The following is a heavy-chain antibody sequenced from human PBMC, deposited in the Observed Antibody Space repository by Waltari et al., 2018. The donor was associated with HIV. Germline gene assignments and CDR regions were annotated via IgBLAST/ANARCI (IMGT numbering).Heavy chain of an antibody. J-gene: IGHJ3*02. V-gene: IGHV3-9*01. Sequence: VHLVESGGGSVQPGKSLSLACVASGPKFGVFGMHWVRQAPGEGRVWVAGIVWDSSVKGYADSAKGRFIISRDTAKYSVYLQMNSLRREDTALYYCTNAAVAGLGALENWGQGTAVTVSS. CDR3: TNAAVAGLGALEN. CDR1: GPKFGVFG. D-gene: IGHD6-19*01. CDR2: IVWDSSVK.